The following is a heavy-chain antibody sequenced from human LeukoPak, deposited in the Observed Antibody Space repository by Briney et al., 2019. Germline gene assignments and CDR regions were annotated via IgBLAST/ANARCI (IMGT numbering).Heavy chain of an antibody. D-gene: IGHD1-26*01. Sequence: KTGGSLRLSCAASGFTFSSYSMNWVRQAPGKGLEWVSSISSSSSYIYYADSVKGRFTISRDNAKNSLYLQMNSLRAEDTAVYYCARDQGGPRRGSYPMGDFDYWGQGTLVTVSS. J-gene: IGHJ4*02. V-gene: IGHV3-21*01. CDR1: GFTFSSYS. CDR2: ISSSSSYI. CDR3: ARDQGGPRRGSYPMGDFDY.